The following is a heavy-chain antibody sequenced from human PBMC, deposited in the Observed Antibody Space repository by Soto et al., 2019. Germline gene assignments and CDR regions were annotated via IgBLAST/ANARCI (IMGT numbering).Heavy chain of an antibody. CDR3: ARNRGYSQGD. CDR2: IYDSGTT. V-gene: IGHV4-4*02. CDR1: GDSINGNY. J-gene: IGHJ4*02. Sequence: QVQLQESGPGLVKPSGTLSLTCTVSGDSINGNYWSWVRQPPGKGPEWMGEIYDSGTTYYNPSLNSRATISLDKSKNQFSLNLNSVTAADTAVYYCARNRGYSQGDWGPGTLVTVSS. D-gene: IGHD5-18*01.